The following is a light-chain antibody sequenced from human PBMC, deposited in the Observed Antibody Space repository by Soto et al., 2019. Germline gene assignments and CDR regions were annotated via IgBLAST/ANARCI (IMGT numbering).Light chain of an antibody. Sequence: QSVLTQPRSVSGSPGQSVTISCTGTASDVGYYNYVSWYQQFPGKAPKLIIYDVTKRPSGVPDRFSGSKSGNTASLTISGLQAEDEADYYCSAYTSRSTLVFGGGTKLTVL. CDR1: ASDVGYYNY. V-gene: IGLV2-11*01. CDR3: SAYTSRSTLV. CDR2: DVT. J-gene: IGLJ2*01.